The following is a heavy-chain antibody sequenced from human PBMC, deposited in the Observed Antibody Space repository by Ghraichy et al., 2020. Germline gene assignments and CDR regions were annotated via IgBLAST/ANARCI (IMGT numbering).Heavy chain of an antibody. CDR2: ITQGGST. CDR1: DGSFSGYY. J-gene: IGHJ4*01. Sequence: SETLSLTCGVSDGSFSGYYWTWIRQSPGKGLEWIADITQGGSTTYNPSLRRRLSISADTSKSQFSLALSSVTAADTAVYYCARRRIRTAYTTNWHYDYWCHETLVTVSS. D-gene: IGHD7-27*01. CDR3: ARRRIRTAYTTNWHYDY. V-gene: IGHV4-34*01.